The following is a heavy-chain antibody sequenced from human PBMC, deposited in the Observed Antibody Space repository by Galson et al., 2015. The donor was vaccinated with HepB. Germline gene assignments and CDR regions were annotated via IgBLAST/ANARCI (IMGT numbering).Heavy chain of an antibody. D-gene: IGHD3-10*01. J-gene: IGHJ3*02. CDR2: IDPSDSYT. CDR3: ARLRGAISKLLWFGELSNHAFDI. V-gene: IGHV5-10-1*01. Sequence: QSGAEVKKPGESLRISCKGSGYSFTSYWISWVRQMPGKGLEWMGRIDPSDSYTNYSPSFQGHVTISADKSISTAYLQWSSLKASDTAMYYCARLRGAISKLLWFGELSNHAFDIWGQGTMVTVSS. CDR1: GYSFTSYW.